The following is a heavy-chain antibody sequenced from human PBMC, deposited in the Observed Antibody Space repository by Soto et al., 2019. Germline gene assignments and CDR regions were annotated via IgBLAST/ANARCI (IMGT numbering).Heavy chain of an antibody. V-gene: IGHV1-69*02. CDR3: ARVKRPAATQTSFDI. Sequence: ASVKVSCKASGGTFSSYTISWVRQAPGQGLEWMGRIIPILGIANYAQKFQGRVTITADKSTSTAYMELSSLRSEDTAVYYCARVKRPAATQTSFDIWGQGTMVTVSS. CDR1: GGTFSSYT. CDR2: IIPILGIA. J-gene: IGHJ3*02. D-gene: IGHD2-2*01.